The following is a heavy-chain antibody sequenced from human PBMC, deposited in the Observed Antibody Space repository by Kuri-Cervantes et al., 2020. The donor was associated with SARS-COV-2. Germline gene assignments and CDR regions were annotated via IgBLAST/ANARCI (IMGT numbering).Heavy chain of an antibody. CDR2: INHSGST. J-gene: IGHJ4*02. CDR1: GGSFSGYY. CDR3: ARGAFRIRIRLWDGFDY. Sequence: GSLRLSCAVYGGSFSGYYWSWIRQPPGKGLEWIGEINHSGSTNYNPSLKSRVTISVDTSKNQFSLKLSSVTAADTAVYYCARGAFRIRIRLWDGFDYWGQGTLVTVSS. V-gene: IGHV4-34*01. D-gene: IGHD5-18*01.